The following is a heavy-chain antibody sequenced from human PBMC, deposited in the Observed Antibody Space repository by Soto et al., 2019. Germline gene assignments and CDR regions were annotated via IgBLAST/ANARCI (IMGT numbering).Heavy chain of an antibody. CDR1: GGSISSYY. Sequence: PSETLSLTCTFSGGSISSYYWSWIRQPPGKGLEWIGYIYYSGSTNYNPSLKSRVTISVDTSKNQFSLKLSSVTAADTAVYYCAKMGRGYDWGRSGYYYYGMDVWGQGTTVT. CDR2: IYYSGST. D-gene: IGHD5-12*01. CDR3: AKMGRGYDWGRSGYYYYGMDV. J-gene: IGHJ6*02. V-gene: IGHV4-59*01.